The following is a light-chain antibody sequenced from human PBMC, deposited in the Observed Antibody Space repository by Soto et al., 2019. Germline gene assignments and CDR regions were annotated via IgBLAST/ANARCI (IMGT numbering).Light chain of an antibody. V-gene: IGLV2-14*03. CDR2: DVS. Sequence: QSALTQPASVSGSPGQSITISCTGTSSDIDAYNHVSWYQQHPAKAPKLMIYDVSNRPSGVSDRFSGSKSGNTASLTISGLQAEDEADYYCCSYARTDSYVFGTGTKVTVL. J-gene: IGLJ1*01. CDR1: SSDIDAYNH. CDR3: CSYARTDSYV.